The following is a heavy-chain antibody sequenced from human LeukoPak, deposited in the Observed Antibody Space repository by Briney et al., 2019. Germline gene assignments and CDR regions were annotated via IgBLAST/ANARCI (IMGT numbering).Heavy chain of an antibody. CDR2: ISSNGGST. J-gene: IGHJ4*02. V-gene: IGHV3-64*01. Sequence: GGSLRLSCAASGFTFSSYAMHWVRQAPGKGLQYVSAISSNGGSTYYANSVKGRFTISRDNAKNTLYLQMNSLRAEDTAVYCCARRDSSIAASYYFDYWGQGTLVTVSS. CDR1: GFTFSSYA. D-gene: IGHD6-6*01. CDR3: ARRDSSIAASYYFDY.